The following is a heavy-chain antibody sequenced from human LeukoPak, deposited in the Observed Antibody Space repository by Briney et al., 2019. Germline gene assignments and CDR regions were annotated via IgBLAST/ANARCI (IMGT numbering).Heavy chain of an antibody. CDR3: ARLANWFDP. J-gene: IGHJ5*02. CDR1: GGSISSYY. CDR2: INHSGST. Sequence: SETLSLTCTVSGGSISSYYWSWIRQPPGKGLEWIGEINHSGSTNYNPSLKSRVTISVDTSKNQSSLKLSSVTAADTAVYYCARLANWFDPWGQGTLVTVSS. V-gene: IGHV4-34*01.